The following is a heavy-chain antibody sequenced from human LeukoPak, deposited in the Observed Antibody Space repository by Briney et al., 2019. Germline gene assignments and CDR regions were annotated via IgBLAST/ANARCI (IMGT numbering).Heavy chain of an antibody. D-gene: IGHD3-10*01. CDR2: INPSGGST. Sequence: ASVKVSCKASGFTFTSYYMHWERQAPGQGLEWMGIINPSGGSTSYAQKFQGRVTITADESTSTAYMELSSLRSEDTAVYYCARGLDLAEYGSGSYYNYWGQGTLVTVSS. J-gene: IGHJ4*02. CDR3: ARGLDLAEYGSGSYYNY. CDR1: GFTFTSYY. V-gene: IGHV1-46*01.